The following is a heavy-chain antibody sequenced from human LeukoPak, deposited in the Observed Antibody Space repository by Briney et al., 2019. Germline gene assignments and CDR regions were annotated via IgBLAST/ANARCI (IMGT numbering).Heavy chain of an antibody. D-gene: IGHD2/OR15-2a*01. V-gene: IGHV3-23*01. CDR2: NTGSGFSS. J-gene: IGHJ6*02. CDR1: GFTFSNYA. CDR3: AQDFPSDGSATSGYYYHGMDV. Sequence: GGSLRLSCTASGFTFSNYAMIWVRQAPGKGLEWVSLNTGSGFSSYYADSVKGRFTTSRDNSKNTLYLQMNSLRADDTAIYFCAQDFPSDGSATSGYYYHGMDVWGQGPRVTVS.